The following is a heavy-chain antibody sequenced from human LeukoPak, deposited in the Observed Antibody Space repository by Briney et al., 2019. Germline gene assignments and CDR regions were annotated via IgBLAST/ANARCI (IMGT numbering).Heavy chain of an antibody. CDR2: IYYGRTT. Sequence: SETLSLTCTVSAGSISSSSHHWGWIRQSPGKGLEWIGSIYYGRTTYYNPSLNSRVTISAVTSKNQFSLQLNSVTAADTAVYYCVRHDGRGGATMGALDSWGQGSLVTVSS. V-gene: IGHV4-39*01. CDR3: VRHDGRGGATMGALDS. D-gene: IGHD5-12*01. J-gene: IGHJ4*02. CDR1: AGSISSSSHH.